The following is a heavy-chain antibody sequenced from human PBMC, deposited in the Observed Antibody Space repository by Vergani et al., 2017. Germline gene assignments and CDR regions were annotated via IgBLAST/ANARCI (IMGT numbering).Heavy chain of an antibody. CDR3: ARSSYGDYGYYYYGMDV. J-gene: IGHJ6*02. CDR2: ISGSGGST. CDR1: GFTFSSYA. V-gene: IGHV3-23*04. D-gene: IGHD4-17*01. Sequence: EVQLVESGGGLVQPGGSLRLSCAASGFTFSSYAMSWVRQAPGKGLEWVSAISGSGGSTYYADSVKGRFTISRDNSKNTLYLQMNSLRAEDTAVYYCARSSYGDYGYYYYGMDVWGQGTTVTVSS.